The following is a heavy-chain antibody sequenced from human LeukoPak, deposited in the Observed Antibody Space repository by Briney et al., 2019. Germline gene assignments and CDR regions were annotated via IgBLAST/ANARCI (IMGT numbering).Heavy chain of an antibody. D-gene: IGHD3-22*01. CDR3: ARFRLYYEITGSQKSGFDI. J-gene: IGHJ3*02. Sequence: SETLSLTCSVYGGSLSAYYWSWIRQTPGTGLDWIAEINHSGHTNYNPSLKSRVTISVDTSKNQFSLKMSSLTAADTAAYYCARFRLYYEITGSQKSGFDIWGQGTMVTVSS. V-gene: IGHV4-34*01. CDR1: GGSLSAYY. CDR2: INHSGHT.